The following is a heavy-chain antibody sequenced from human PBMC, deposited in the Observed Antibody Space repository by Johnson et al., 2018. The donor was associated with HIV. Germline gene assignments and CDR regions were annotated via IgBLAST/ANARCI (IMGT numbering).Heavy chain of an antibody. D-gene: IGHD1-26*01. CDR2: IQQDGSEK. V-gene: IGHV3-7*01. J-gene: IGHJ3*02. CDR1: GFTFSSYW. CDR3: ARYSGSYLPDAFDI. Sequence: VQLVESGGGLVQPGGSLRLSCAASGFTFSSYWMSWVRQAPGRGLEWVANIQQDGSEKYYVDSVKGRFTISRDNAKNSLYLKMNSLRAEDTAVYYCARYSGSYLPDAFDIWGQGTMVTVSS.